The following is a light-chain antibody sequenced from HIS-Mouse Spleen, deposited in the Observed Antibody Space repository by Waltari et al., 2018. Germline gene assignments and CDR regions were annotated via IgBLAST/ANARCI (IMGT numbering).Light chain of an antibody. Sequence: QSALTQPASVSGSPGQSITISCTGTSSDVGGYNYVSWYQQHPGKAPKLMIYEVSNRPSGVSNRFSGSKSGNTASLTISGLQAEGEADYYCRSYTSSSTFFGTGTKVTVL. J-gene: IGLJ1*01. CDR1: SSDVGGYNY. CDR3: RSYTSSSTF. CDR2: EVS. V-gene: IGLV2-14*01.